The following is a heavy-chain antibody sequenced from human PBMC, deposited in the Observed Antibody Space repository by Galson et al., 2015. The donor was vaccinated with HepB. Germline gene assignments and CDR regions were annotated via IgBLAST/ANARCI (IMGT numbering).Heavy chain of an antibody. Sequence: SVKVSCKVSGYTLTELSMHWVRQAPGKGLEWMGGFDPEDGETIYAQKFQGRVTMTEDTSTDTAYMELSSLRSEDTAVYYCATIAVRYFDWFHYFDYWGQGTLVTVSS. J-gene: IGHJ4*02. CDR2: FDPEDGET. D-gene: IGHD3-9*01. CDR3: ATIAVRYFDWFHYFDY. CDR1: GYTLTELS. V-gene: IGHV1-24*01.